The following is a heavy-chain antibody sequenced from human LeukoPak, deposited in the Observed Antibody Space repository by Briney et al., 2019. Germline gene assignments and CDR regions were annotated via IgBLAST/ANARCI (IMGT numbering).Heavy chain of an antibody. CDR2: IIPIFGTA. D-gene: IGHD3-3*01. J-gene: IGHJ4*02. CDR3: ARGPDFWSGYPKYYFDY. CDR1: GGTFSSYA. Sequence: ASVKVSCKASGGTFSSYAISWVRQAPGQGLEWMGGIIPIFGTANYAQKFQGRVTITADESMSTAYMELSSLRSEDTAVYYCARGPDFWSGYPKYYFDYWGQGTLVTVSS. V-gene: IGHV1-69*13.